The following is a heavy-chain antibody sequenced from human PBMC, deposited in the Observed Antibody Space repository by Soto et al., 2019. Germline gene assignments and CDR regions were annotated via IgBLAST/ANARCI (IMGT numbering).Heavy chain of an antibody. D-gene: IGHD1-1*01. J-gene: IGHJ5*02. CDR3: ARDLTSNSNCFDP. V-gene: IGHV4-31*03. Sequence: SETLSLTCTVSGGSLISGGFYWSWIRQHPGKGLEWIGYIYYTGKTYYNPSLESRVSISVDTSKNQFFLELTSVTAADTAVYYCARDLTSNSNCFDPWGQGTLVTVSS. CDR2: IYYTGKT. CDR1: GGSLISGGFY.